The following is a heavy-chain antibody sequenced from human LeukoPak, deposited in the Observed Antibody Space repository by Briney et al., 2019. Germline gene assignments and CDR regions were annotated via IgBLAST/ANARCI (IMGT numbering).Heavy chain of an antibody. V-gene: IGHV1-46*01. D-gene: IGHD2-15*01. J-gene: IGHJ3*02. CDR2: INPTTGDA. CDR3: ARYGFSAVWQGGWHAFDI. CDR1: GYTFTSYY. Sequence: ASVKVSCKASGYTFTSYYMHWVRQAPGQGLEWMGIINPTTGDATYAQKFQGRLTMTRDMSTSTVYMELSSLTSEDTAVFYCARYGFSAVWQGGWHAFDIWGQGTVVTVSS.